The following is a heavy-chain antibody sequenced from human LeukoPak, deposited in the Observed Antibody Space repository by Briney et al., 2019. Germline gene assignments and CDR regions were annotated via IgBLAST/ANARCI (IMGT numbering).Heavy chain of an antibody. CDR1: GYTFTGYY. J-gene: IGHJ4*02. CDR2: INPNSGGT. CDR3: ARGGCSGGSCYSQSTEPFDY. Sequence: GASVKVSCKASGYTFTGYYMRWVRQAPGQGLEWMGWINPNSGGTNYAQKFQGRVTMTRDTSISTAYMELSRLRSDDTAVYYCARGGCSGGSCYSQSTEPFDYWGQGTLVTVSS. D-gene: IGHD2-15*01. V-gene: IGHV1-2*02.